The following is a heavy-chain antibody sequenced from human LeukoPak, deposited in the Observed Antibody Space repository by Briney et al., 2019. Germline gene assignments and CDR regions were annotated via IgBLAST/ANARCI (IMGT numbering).Heavy chain of an antibody. CDR1: GFTFSSYA. V-gene: IGHV3-23*01. Sequence: GGSLRLSCAAPGFTFSSYAMSWVRQAPGKGLEWVSAISGSGGSTYYADSVKGRFTISRDNSKNTVYLQMNSLRAEDTAVYYCAKASSSWKNAFDIWGQGTMVTVSS. CDR3: AKASSSWKNAFDI. CDR2: ISGSGGST. D-gene: IGHD6-13*01. J-gene: IGHJ3*02.